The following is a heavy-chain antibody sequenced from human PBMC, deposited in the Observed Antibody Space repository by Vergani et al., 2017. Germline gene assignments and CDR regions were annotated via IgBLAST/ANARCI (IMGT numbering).Heavy chain of an antibody. CDR1: GGSISSGSYY. D-gene: IGHD1-1*01. V-gene: IGHV4-61*02. Sequence: QVQLQESGPGLVKPSQTLSLTCTVSGGSISSGSYYWSWIRQPAGKGLEWIGRIYTSGSTNYNPSLKSRVTISVDTSKNQYSLKLSSVTAADTAVYYCASAVVQLAHNWFDPWGQGTLVTVSS. CDR3: ASAVVQLAHNWFDP. J-gene: IGHJ5*02. CDR2: IYTSGST.